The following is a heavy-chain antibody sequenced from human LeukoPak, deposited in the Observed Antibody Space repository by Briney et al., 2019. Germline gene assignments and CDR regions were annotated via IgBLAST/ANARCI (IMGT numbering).Heavy chain of an antibody. Sequence: PSETLSLTCTVSGGSISSYYWSWIRQPAGKGLESIGHISTSGSTNYNPSLKSRVTMSVDTSKNQFSLKLSSVTAADTAVYYCARISFVLRYFDGIDYWGQGTLVTVSS. J-gene: IGHJ4*02. D-gene: IGHD3-9*01. V-gene: IGHV4-4*07. CDR1: GGSISSYY. CDR3: ARISFVLRYFDGIDY. CDR2: ISTSGST.